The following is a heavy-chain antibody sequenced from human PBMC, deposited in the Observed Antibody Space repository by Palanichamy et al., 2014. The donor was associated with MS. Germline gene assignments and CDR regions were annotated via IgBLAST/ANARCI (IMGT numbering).Heavy chain of an antibody. CDR3: ARDTNGDYGMFDY. CDR1: GFTFSSYS. J-gene: IGHJ4*02. V-gene: IGHV3-21*01. Sequence: EVQLVESGGGLVKPGGSLRLSCAASGFTFSSYSMNWVRQAPGKGLEWVSSISSSSSYIYYADSVKGRFTISRDNAKNSLYLQMNSLRAEDTAVYYCARDTNGDYGMFDYWGQGTLVTVSS. CDR2: ISSSSSYI. D-gene: IGHD4-17*01.